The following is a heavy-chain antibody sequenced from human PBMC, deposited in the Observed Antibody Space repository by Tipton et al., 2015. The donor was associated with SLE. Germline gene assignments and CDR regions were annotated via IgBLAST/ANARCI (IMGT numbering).Heavy chain of an antibody. D-gene: IGHD2-2*01. Sequence: TLSLTCTVSGASISNYYWSWIRQPPGKGLHWIGYIYNSGNTNYNPSLKSRVTISVDTSKKQFSLNMRSVTAADTAVYYCARDGGACCSTTCYSLADYWGQGTLVNVS. J-gene: IGHJ4*02. CDR1: GASISNYY. CDR2: IYNSGNT. CDR3: ARDGGACCSTTCYSLADY. V-gene: IGHV4-59*01.